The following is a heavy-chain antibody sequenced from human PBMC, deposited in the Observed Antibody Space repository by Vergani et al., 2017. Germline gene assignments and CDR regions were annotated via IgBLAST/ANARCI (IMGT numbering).Heavy chain of an antibody. CDR2: IFQSGSP. J-gene: IGHJ4*02. CDR3: AVRPRVNLVGGEIVTKRTFDY. Sequence: QLQLQESGSGLVKPSQTLSLNCAASGGSISSGAFSWGWIRQPPGRGLQWIGHIFQSGSPDYNASLKSRVNISLDKSKNHFSLSLSSVTAADTAMYYCAVRPRVNLVGGEIVTKRTFDYWSQGSLVTVSS. CDR1: GGSISSGAFS. D-gene: IGHD3-10*01. V-gene: IGHV4-30-2*01.